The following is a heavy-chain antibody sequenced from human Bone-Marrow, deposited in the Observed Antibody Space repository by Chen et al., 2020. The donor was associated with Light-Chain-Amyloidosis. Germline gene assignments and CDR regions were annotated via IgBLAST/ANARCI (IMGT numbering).Heavy chain of an antibody. Sequence: QVQLVQSGAEVKKPGASVKVSCQASGYTFTGYYMHWVRQAPGQGLEWMGWINPNSGGTNYAQKFQGRVTMTRDTSISTAYMELSRLRSDDTAVYYCARAEPYYYDSSGYYVYWGQGTLVTVSS. CDR1: GYTFTGYY. CDR2: INPNSGGT. CDR3: ARAEPYYYDSSGYYVY. V-gene: IGHV1-2*02. D-gene: IGHD3-22*01. J-gene: IGHJ4*02.